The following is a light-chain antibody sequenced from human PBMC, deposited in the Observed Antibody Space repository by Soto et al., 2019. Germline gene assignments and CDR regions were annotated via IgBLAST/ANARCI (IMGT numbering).Light chain of an antibody. J-gene: IGKJ2*01. CDR3: QRYGSSSV. CDR1: QSVSSSF. CDR2: GAS. V-gene: IGKV3-20*01. Sequence: EIVLTQSPGTLSLSPGDRAKLSCRASQSVSSSFLAWYQQKPGQAPRLLIYGASSKATGISDRFRGSGSGTDFTLTISRLEPEDVAVYYCQRYGSSSVVGQGTKLEIK.